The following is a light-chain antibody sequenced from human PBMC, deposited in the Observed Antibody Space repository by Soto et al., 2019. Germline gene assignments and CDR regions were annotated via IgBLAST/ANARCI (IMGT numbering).Light chain of an antibody. CDR2: AAS. J-gene: IGKJ5*01. V-gene: IGKV1-39*01. CDR1: QSISSY. Sequence: DIQMTQSPSSLSASVGDRVTITCRASQSISSYLNWYQQKPGKAPKLLIYAASSLQSGVPSRFSGSGSGTDFTLTISSLQPEDFAVYYCQQYNSWPPITFGQGTRLEI. CDR3: QQYNSWPPIT.